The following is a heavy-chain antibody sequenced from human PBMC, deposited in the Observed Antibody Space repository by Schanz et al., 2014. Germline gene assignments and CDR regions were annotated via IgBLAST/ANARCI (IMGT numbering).Heavy chain of an antibody. CDR1: GGSISSGGYY. CDR2: IYYSGST. CDR3: ARDPLSGYNWCAP. D-gene: IGHD6-25*01. V-gene: IGHV4-31*03. J-gene: IGHJ5*02. Sequence: QVQLQESGPGLVKPSQTLSLTCTVSGGSISSGGYYWSWIRQHPGKGLEWIGYIYYSGSTYYNPSLKSRVTISVDTSKNQSSLKLSSVTAADTAVYYCARDPLSGYNWCAPWGQGSLIAVSS.